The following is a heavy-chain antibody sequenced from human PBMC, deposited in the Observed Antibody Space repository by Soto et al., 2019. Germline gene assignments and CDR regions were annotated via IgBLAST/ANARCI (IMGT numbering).Heavy chain of an antibody. CDR1: GGTFSSYA. V-gene: IGHV1-69*01. Sequence: QVQLVQSGTEVKKPGSSLKVSCKASGGTFSSYAISWVRQAPGQGLEWMGGIIPIFGTTNYAEKFRGRVLITADESTSTAYVELSSLRSEDTAVYYCAGSFKYGSGTFDAFDIWGQGTMVTVSS. CDR3: AGSFKYGSGTFDAFDI. D-gene: IGHD3-10*01. CDR2: IIPIFGTT. J-gene: IGHJ3*02.